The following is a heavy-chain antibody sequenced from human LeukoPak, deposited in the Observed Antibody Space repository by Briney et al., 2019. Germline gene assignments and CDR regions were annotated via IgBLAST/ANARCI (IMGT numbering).Heavy chain of an antibody. Sequence: PSETLSLTCTVSGGSISNYYWSWIRQPAGKGLEWIGRIYTSGNTNYSPSLTSRVAISVDTSRNQLSLKLRSVTAADTAIYYCARADESLVYGMDVWGPGTTVIVSS. V-gene: IGHV4-4*07. CDR1: GGSISNYY. CDR2: IYTSGNT. CDR3: ARADESLVYGMDV. J-gene: IGHJ6*02.